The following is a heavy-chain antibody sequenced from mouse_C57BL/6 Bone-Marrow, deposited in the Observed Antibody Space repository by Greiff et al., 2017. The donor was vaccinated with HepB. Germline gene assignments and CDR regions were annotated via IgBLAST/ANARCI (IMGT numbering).Heavy chain of an antibody. CDR2: ISSGGSYT. Sequence: VQLKESGGDLVKPGGSLKLSCAASGFTFSSYGMSWVRQTPDKRLEWVATISSGGSYTYYPDSVKGRFTISRENAKNTLYLQMSSLKSEDTAMYYCARPITTVVAHWYFDVWGTGTTVTVSS. CDR1: GFTFSSYG. V-gene: IGHV5-6*01. J-gene: IGHJ1*03. CDR3: ARPITTVVAHWYFDV. D-gene: IGHD1-1*01.